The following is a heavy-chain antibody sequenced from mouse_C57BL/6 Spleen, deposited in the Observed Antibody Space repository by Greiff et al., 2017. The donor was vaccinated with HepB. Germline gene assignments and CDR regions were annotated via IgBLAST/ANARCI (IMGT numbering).Heavy chain of an antibody. J-gene: IGHJ2*01. V-gene: IGHV1-69*01. CDR3: ARRGMVTTGYFDY. CDR1: GYTFTSYW. D-gene: IGHD2-2*01. CDR2: IDPSDSYT. Sequence: VQLQQPGAELVMPGASVKLSCKASGYTFTSYWMHWVKQRPGQGLEWIGEIDPSDSYTNYNQKFKGKSTLTVDKSSSTAYMQLSSLTSEDSAVYYCARRGMVTTGYFDYWGQGTTLTVSS.